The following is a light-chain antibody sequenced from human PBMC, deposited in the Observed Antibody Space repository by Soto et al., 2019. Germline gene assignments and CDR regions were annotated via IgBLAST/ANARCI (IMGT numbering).Light chain of an antibody. CDR2: DAS. CDR3: QQRSRWPPIT. CDR1: QSVSGSY. J-gene: IGKJ5*01. V-gene: IGKV3-11*01. Sequence: EIVLAQAPVTLSLSPGEIATLSWRASQSVSGSYLAWYQQKPGQAPRLLIYDASYRATGIPARFSGSGSGTDFTLTISSLEPEDFAVYYCQQRSRWPPITFGQGTRLEIK.